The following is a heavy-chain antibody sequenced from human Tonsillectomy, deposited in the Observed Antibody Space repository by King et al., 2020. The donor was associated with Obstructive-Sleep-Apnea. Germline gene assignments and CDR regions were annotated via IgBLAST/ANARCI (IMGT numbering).Heavy chain of an antibody. CDR2: IKNKIEGGKT. J-gene: IGHJ4*02. Sequence: VQLVESGGGLVKPGGSLRLSCAASVLYSFQARMSWGCQALRTRRGWVGRIKNKIEGGKTDYAAPVKGRFILSRDDSKNTLYLQINSLKLEDTAVYYCTTDPGDYPDYWGQGTLVTVSS. V-gene: IGHV3-15*01. CDR3: TTDPGDYPDY. CDR1: VLYSFQAR.